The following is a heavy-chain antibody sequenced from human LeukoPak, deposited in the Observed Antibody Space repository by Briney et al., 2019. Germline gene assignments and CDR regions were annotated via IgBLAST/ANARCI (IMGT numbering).Heavy chain of an antibody. D-gene: IGHD6-19*01. J-gene: IGHJ4*02. CDR2: FDPEDGER. V-gene: IGHV1-24*01. CDR3: ARGTIDSSGWYYFDY. CDR1: GYTLTELS. Sequence: ASVKVSCKVSGYTLTELSMHWVRQAPGKGVEWMGGFDPEDGERIYAQKFQGRVTMTEDTSTDTAYMELRSLRSEDTAVYYCARGTIDSSGWYYFDYWGQGTLVTVSS.